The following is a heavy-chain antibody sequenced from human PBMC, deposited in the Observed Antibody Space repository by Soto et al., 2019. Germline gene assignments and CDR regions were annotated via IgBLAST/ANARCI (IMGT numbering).Heavy chain of an antibody. CDR1: GFTFSSYS. V-gene: IGHV3-21*01. Sequence: EVRLVESGGGLVKPGGSLRLSCAASGFTFSSYSMNWVRQAPGKGLEWVSSISSSSSYIYYADSVKGRFTISRDNAKNSLYLQMNRLRAEDTAVYYCARDWGVVRAAATFDYWGQGTLVTVSS. CDR3: ARDWGVVRAAATFDY. D-gene: IGHD2-2*01. CDR2: ISSSSSYI. J-gene: IGHJ4*02.